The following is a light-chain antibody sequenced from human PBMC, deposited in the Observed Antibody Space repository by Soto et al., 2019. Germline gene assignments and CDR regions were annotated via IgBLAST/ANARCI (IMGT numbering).Light chain of an antibody. V-gene: IGKV3-11*01. J-gene: IGKJ2*01. CDR3: PRRSTGGGGEYP. CDR2: DAS. Sequence: EIVLTQSPATLSLSPGERATLSCRASQSVSSYLAWYQQKPGQAPRLLIYDASSRATGIPARFSGSGSGTALLPPLRGLEPEDFSVFYRPRRSTGGGGEYPFGQGTKLEIK. CDR1: QSVSSY.